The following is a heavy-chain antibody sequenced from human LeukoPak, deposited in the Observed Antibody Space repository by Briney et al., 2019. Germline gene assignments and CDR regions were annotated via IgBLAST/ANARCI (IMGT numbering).Heavy chain of an antibody. V-gene: IGHV3-48*01. Sequence: GGSLRLSCAASGFTFSSYSMNWVRQAPGKGLEWVSYISSSSSTIYYADSVKGRFTISRDNAKNSLYLQMNSLRAEDTAVYYCARDRPTYSSSWSQMFDYWGQGTLVTVSS. J-gene: IGHJ4*02. D-gene: IGHD6-13*01. CDR1: GFTFSSYS. CDR2: ISSSSSTI. CDR3: ARDRPTYSSSWSQMFDY.